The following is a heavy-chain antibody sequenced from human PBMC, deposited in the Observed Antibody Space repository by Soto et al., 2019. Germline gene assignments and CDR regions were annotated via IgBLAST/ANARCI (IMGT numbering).Heavy chain of an antibody. CDR3: ARVIGGWYEHDY. J-gene: IGHJ4*02. D-gene: IGHD6-19*01. CDR1: GGSISSYF. CDR2: IFYSGST. Sequence: SETLSLTCTVSGGSISSYFWNWIRQPPGKGLEWIGYIFYSGSTKYNPSLKSRVTISLDTSKNQFSLKLSSVTAADTAVYYCARVIGGWYEHDYWGQGTLVTVS. V-gene: IGHV4-59*01.